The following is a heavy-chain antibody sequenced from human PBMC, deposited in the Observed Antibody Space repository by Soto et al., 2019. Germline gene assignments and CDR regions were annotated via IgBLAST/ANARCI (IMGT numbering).Heavy chain of an antibody. CDR3: GRGRSGQIVVFY. J-gene: IGHJ4*02. CDR1: GYTFTGHY. CDR2: IGPESGAT. D-gene: IGHD5-12*01. V-gene: IGHV1-2*02. Sequence: ASVKVSCKASGYTFTGHYIHWVRQAPEQGHEWMGEIGPESGATRYAQKFQGRVTMTMDMSITTVYMELSNLSPDDTAVDYCGRGRSGQIVVFYWGQGTPVTVS.